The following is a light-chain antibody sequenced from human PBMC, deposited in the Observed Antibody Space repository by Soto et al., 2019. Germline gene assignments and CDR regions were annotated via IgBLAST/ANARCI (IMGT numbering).Light chain of an antibody. Sequence: QSVLTQPPSASGTPGQRVTICCSGSSSNIGSNSANWYQQLPGTAPKLLIYSNTQWPSGIPHRFSGSKSGTSASLAISGLQSEDEADYYCAAWDDSLNGFVFGTRTKVTVL. J-gene: IGLJ1*01. CDR3: AAWDDSLNGFV. CDR2: SNT. CDR1: SSNIGSNS. V-gene: IGLV1-44*01.